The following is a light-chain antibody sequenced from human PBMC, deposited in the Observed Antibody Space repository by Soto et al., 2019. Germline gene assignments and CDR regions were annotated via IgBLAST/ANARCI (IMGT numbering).Light chain of an antibody. CDR3: QQYNKWPLT. V-gene: IGKV3-15*01. J-gene: IGKJ4*01. Sequence: EIVMTQSPATLSVSPGERATLSCRASQSTYTNLAWYQHKPGQAPRLLIYGASTRATAIPARFSGSGSGTEFTLTISSLQSEDFAGYYCQQYNKWPLTFGGGTKVEIK. CDR2: GAS. CDR1: QSTYTN.